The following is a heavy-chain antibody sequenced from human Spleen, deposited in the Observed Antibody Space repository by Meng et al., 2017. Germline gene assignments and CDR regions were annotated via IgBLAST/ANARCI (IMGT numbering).Heavy chain of an antibody. V-gene: IGHV3-48*03. D-gene: IGHD2-15*01. CDR3: ARGGYCSGGRCYFPYYYYYGLDV. CDR2: VSNSGNTI. CDR1: GFTFNNYE. J-gene: IGHJ6*02. Sequence: GGSLRLSCAASGFTFNNYEMNWVRQAPGKGLEWVSYVSNSGNTIYYADSVKGRFTISRDNAKNSLYLQMNSLRAEDTAIYYCARGGYCSGGRCYFPYYYYYGLDVWGQGTMVTVSS.